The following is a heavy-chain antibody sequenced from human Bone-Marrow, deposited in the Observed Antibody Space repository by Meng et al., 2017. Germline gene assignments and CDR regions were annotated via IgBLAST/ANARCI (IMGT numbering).Heavy chain of an antibody. D-gene: IGHD2-21*02. CDR1: GFSFSSYS. J-gene: IGHJ5*01. CDR3: ARFEMVTFLPLDS. V-gene: IGHV3-21*01. Sequence: GESLKISCTASGFSFSSYSLNWVRQAPGKGLEWVSLISGDSVHIMYGDSAKGRFTTSRDDAESSMYLQMNNLREEDTALYFCARFEMVTFLPLDSWGQETQVT. CDR2: ISGDSVHI.